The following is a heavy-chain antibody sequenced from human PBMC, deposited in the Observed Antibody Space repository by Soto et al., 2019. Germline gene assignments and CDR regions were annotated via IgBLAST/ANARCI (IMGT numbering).Heavy chain of an antibody. CDR2: IYYSGST. J-gene: IGHJ4*02. D-gene: IGHD1-1*01. CDR1: GGSISSYY. V-gene: IGHV4-59*01. Sequence: SETLSLTCTVSGGSISSYYWSWIRQPPGKGLEWIGSIYYSGSTYYNPSLKSRVTISVDTSKNQFSLRLSSVTAADTAVYFCARTEYLQAFDFWGQGTLVTVSS. CDR3: ARTEYLQAFDF.